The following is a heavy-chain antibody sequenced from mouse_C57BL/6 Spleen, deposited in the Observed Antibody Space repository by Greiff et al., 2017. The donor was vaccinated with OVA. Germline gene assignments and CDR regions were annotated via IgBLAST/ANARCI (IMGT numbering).Heavy chain of an antibody. D-gene: IGHD2-10*02. CDR3: ARNKAGMVDYAMDY. V-gene: IGHV2-9-1*01. J-gene: IGHJ4*01. Sequence: VKVVESGPGLVAPSQSLSITCTVSGFSLTSYAISWVRQPPGKGLEWLGVIWTGGGTNYNSALKSRLSISKDNSKSQVFLKMNSLQTDDTARYYCARNKAGMVDYAMDYWGQGTSVTVSS. CDR2: IWTGGGT. CDR1: GFSLTSYA.